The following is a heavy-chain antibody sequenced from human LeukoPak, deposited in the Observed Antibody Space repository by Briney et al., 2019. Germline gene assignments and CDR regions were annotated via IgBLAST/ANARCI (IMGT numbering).Heavy chain of an antibody. CDR2: IYYSGST. CDR3: ARALGIAAAGIWFDP. Sequence: SETLSLTCTVSGGSISSYYWSWIRQPPGKGLEWIGYIYYSGSTNYNPSLKSRVTISVDTSKNQFSLKLGSVTAADTAVYYCARALGIAAAGIWFDPWGQGTLVTVSS. V-gene: IGHV4-59*01. CDR1: GGSISSYY. D-gene: IGHD6-13*01. J-gene: IGHJ5*02.